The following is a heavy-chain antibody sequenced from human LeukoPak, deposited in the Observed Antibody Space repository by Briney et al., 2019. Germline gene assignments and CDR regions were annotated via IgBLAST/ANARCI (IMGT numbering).Heavy chain of an antibody. D-gene: IGHD3-10*01. Sequence: SETLSLTCAVYGGSLSDYYWSWIRQSPGKGLEWIGEISHRGRTYYNLSLKSRVTISVDKSKNQFSLKLSSVTAADTAVYYCASFLWFGELLQDYWGQGTLVTVSS. CDR3: ASFLWFGELLQDY. J-gene: IGHJ4*02. CDR2: ISHRGRT. CDR1: GGSLSDYY. V-gene: IGHV4-34*01.